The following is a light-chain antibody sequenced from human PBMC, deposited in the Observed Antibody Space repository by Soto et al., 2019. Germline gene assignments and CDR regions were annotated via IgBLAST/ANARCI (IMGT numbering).Light chain of an antibody. J-gene: IGKJ1*01. CDR3: QQYDTHST. V-gene: IGKV1-5*01. Sequence: DIQMTQSPFTLSASVGDRVTITCRASQSISNRLAWYHQKPGKTPNLLIYDASNLGSGVPSRFSGSGSGTEFTLTISSLQPDDFATYYCQQYDTHSTFGQGTKVDIK. CDR2: DAS. CDR1: QSISNR.